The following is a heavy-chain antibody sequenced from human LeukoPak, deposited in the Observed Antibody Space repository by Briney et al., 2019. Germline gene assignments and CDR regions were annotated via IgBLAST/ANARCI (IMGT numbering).Heavy chain of an antibody. J-gene: IGHJ4*02. V-gene: IGHV3-66*01. CDR2: IYSGDIT. CDR3: ARSPPWAPLDY. Sequence: GGSLRLSCAASGISFNTYSMNWVRQAPGKGLEWVSLIYSGDITAYADSVKGRFTISRDTSKNTLCLRMNSLRAEDTAVYYCARSPPWAPLDYWGQGTLVTVSS. CDR1: GISFNTYS.